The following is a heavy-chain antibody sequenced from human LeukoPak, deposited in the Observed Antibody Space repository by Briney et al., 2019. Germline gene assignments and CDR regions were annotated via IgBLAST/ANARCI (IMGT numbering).Heavy chain of an antibody. CDR2: IKQDGSEK. D-gene: IGHD3-3*01. J-gene: IGHJ4*02. CDR3: AREPYDFWSGYRFDY. V-gene: IGHV3-7*01. Sequence: AGGSLRLSCAASGFTFSSYWMSWVRLAPGKGLEWVANIKQDGSEKYYVDSVKGRFTISRDNAKNSLYLQMNSLRAEDTAVYYCAREPYDFWSGYRFDYWGQGTLVTVSS. CDR1: GFTFSSYW.